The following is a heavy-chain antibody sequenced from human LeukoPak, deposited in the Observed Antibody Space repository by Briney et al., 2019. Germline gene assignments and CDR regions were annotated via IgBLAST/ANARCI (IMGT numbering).Heavy chain of an antibody. V-gene: IGHV4-31*03. CDR3: AAYCSGGSCSEYFQH. Sequence: ASQTLSLTCTVSGGSISSGGYYCRWIRQHPGKGLEWIGYIYYSGSTYYNPSLKSRVTISVDTSKNQFSLKLSSVTAADTAVYHCAAYCSGGSCSEYFQHWGQGTLVTVSS. J-gene: IGHJ1*01. CDR2: IYYSGST. CDR1: GGSISSGGYY. D-gene: IGHD2-15*01.